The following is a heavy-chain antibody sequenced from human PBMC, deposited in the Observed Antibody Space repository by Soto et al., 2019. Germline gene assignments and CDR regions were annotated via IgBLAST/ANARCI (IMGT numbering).Heavy chain of an antibody. D-gene: IGHD2-8*01. J-gene: IGHJ4*02. CDR3: ATEMAAIKGYFDK. Sequence: QAHLVQSGAEVKKPGASVKVSCKASGYTFTGYTFHWVRQAPGQGLEWMAWINSSSSDSSFAPKIQGRVTVTMDAHSSTAYMELTRLRSDDTAVYYCATEMAAIKGYFDKWGQGTPVAVSS. CDR2: INSSSSDS. CDR1: GYTFTGYT. V-gene: IGHV1-2*02.